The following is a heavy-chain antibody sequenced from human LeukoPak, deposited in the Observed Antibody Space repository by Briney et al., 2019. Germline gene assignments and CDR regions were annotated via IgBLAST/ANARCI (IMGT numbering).Heavy chain of an antibody. CDR1: GYSFTSHW. V-gene: IGHV5-51*01. J-gene: IGHJ5*02. Sequence: GESLKISCKGSGYGSGYSFTSHWIACVRQMPGKGLECMGIIYPRDSNTIYSPSFQGQVTISVDTSINTAYLQWISLKASDTAMYYCARHPIAAGGAYNWFDPWGQGTLVTVSS. CDR2: IYPRDSNT. D-gene: IGHD6-13*01. CDR3: ARHPIAAGGAYNWFDP.